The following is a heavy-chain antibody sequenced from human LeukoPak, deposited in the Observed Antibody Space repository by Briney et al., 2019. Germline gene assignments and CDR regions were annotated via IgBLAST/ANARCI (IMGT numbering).Heavy chain of an antibody. CDR3: ARDPRGYCSSTSCFVGAFDI. Sequence: SETLSLTCTVSGGSISSGGYYWSWIRQHPGKGLEWVGYINYSGSTHYNPSLKSRVTISVDTSKNQFSLKLRSVTAADTAVYYCARDPRGYCSSTSCFVGAFDIWGQGTMVTVSS. J-gene: IGHJ3*02. D-gene: IGHD2-2*01. V-gene: IGHV4-31*03. CDR1: GGSISSGGYY. CDR2: INYSGST.